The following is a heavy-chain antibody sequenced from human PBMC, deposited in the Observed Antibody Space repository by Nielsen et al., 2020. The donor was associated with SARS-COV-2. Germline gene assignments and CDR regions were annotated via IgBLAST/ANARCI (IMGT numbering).Heavy chain of an antibody. CDR3: ARDRYDYVDTYYYFDL. CDR2: VSYDGRNQ. Sequence: GESLKISCAASGFIFTSHAMHWVRQAPGKGLEWVAVVSYDGRNQYYADSVKGRFTISRDNSKNTLYLQMNSLRVEDTAVYFCARDRYDYVDTYYYFDLWGRGTLVTVSS. D-gene: IGHD4-17*01. V-gene: IGHV3-30*03. J-gene: IGHJ2*01. CDR1: GFIFTSHA.